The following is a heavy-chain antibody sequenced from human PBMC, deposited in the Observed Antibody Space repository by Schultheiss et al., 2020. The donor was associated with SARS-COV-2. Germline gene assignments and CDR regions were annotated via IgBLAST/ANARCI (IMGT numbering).Heavy chain of an antibody. V-gene: IGHV3-33*01. CDR1: GFTFSSYG. CDR2: IWYDGSNK. CDR3: ARGHYDFWSGGTYYYYGMDV. J-gene: IGHJ6*02. Sequence: GGSLRLSCAASGFTFSSYGMHWVRQAPGKGLEWVAVIWYDGSNKYYADSVKGRFTISRDNAKNSLYLQMNSLRAEDTAVYYCARGHYDFWSGGTYYYYGMDVWGQGTTVTVSS. D-gene: IGHD3-3*01.